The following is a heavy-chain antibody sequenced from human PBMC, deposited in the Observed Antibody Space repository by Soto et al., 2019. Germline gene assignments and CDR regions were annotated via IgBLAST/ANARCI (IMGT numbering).Heavy chain of an antibody. V-gene: IGHV4-59*01. CDR3: ARARYYYDSSGYLDAFDI. D-gene: IGHD3-22*01. CDR1: GGSISSCY. Sequence: SETLSLTCTVSGGSISSCYWSWIRQPPGKGLEWIGYIYYSGSTNYNPSLKSRVTISVDTSKNQFSLKLSSVTAADTAVYYCARARYYYDSSGYLDAFDIWGQGTMVTVS. J-gene: IGHJ3*02. CDR2: IYYSGST.